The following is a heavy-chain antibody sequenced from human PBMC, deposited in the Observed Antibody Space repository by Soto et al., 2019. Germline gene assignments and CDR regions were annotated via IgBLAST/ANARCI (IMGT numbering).Heavy chain of an antibody. D-gene: IGHD3-10*01. J-gene: IGHJ4*02. CDR3: IRASGEAGTGEYF. CDR2: ISGGGGT. CDR1: GFDFSTYW. V-gene: IGHV3-74*02. Sequence: EVQLVESGGGLVQPGGSLRLSCAASGFDFSTYWMHWVRQAPGKGLVWVSRISGGGGTTYADSVEGRFTISRDNANNIVYLQMNSLTEEDTAMYYCIRASGEAGTGEYFWGQGTLVTVSS.